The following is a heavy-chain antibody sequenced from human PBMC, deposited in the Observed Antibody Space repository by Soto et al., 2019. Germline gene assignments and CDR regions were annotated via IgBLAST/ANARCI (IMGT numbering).Heavy chain of an antibody. CDR3: ARDLEFRDGNISHLDY. J-gene: IGHJ4*02. D-gene: IGHD3-10*01. CDR2: IMPIIGTE. V-gene: IGHV1-69*01. CDR1: GGTFSSHV. Sequence: QVQLVQSGAEVKKPGSSVKVSCKASGGTFSSHVFNWVRQAPGQGLEWMGGIMPIIGTENYAQKVQGRVTITADESTSTAYMELSSLRSEDTAVYYCARDLEFRDGNISHLDYWGQGTLVTVSS.